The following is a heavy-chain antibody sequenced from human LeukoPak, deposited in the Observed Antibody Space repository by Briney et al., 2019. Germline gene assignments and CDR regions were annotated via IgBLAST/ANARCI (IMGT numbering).Heavy chain of an antibody. J-gene: IGHJ4*02. V-gene: IGHV4-39*07. D-gene: IGHD2-2*02. CDR1: GGSINSNAYY. CDR2: IYYSGSI. Sequence: SETLSLTCTVSGGSINSNAYYWGWIRQPPGKGLEWIGSIYYSGSIYYNPALKSRVTISVDTSKSQFSLKLSSVTAADTAVYYCARHAIRRDYQTDYWGQGTLVTVSS. CDR3: ARHAIRRDYQTDY.